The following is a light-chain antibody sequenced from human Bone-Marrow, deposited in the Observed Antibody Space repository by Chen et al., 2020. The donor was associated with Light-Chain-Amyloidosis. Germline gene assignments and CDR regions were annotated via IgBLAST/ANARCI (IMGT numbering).Light chain of an antibody. Sequence: EIVMTQSPATRSVSPGGRATLSCRARQSGSSSLPWYQQKPGQAPRLLIYGALTRATGIPARFSGSGSGTEFTLTINSLQSEDFAMYSCQQYHLSPHTFGQGTKVEIK. CDR1: QSGSSS. J-gene: IGKJ4*01. V-gene: IGKV3D-15*01. CDR3: QQYHLSPHT. CDR2: GAL.